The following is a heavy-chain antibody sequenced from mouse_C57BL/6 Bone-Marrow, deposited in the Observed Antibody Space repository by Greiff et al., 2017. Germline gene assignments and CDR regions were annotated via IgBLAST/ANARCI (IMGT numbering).Heavy chain of an antibody. CDR2: ISSDGSYT. CDR3: ARGGGNCGAWFAY. D-gene: IGHD4-1*01. CDR1: GFTFSSYG. J-gene: IGHJ3*01. Sequence: EVQRVESGGDLVKPGGSLKLSCAASGFTFSSYGMSWVRQTPDKRLEWVATISSDGSYTYYPDTVKGRFTITRDNAKNTLYLQMSGLKSEDTAMYYCARGGGNCGAWFAYWGQGTLVTVSA. V-gene: IGHV5-6*01.